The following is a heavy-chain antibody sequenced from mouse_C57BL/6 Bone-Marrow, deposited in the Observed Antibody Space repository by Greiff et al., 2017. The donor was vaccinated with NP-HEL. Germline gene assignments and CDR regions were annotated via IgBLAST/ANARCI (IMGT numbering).Heavy chain of an antibody. CDR2: IYPGSGST. D-gene: IGHD2-10*02. V-gene: IGHV1-55*01. CDR1: GYTFTSYW. Sequence: QVQLQQPGAELVKPGASVKMSCKASGYTFTSYWITWVKQRPGQGLEWIGDIYPGSGSTNYNEKFKSKATLTVDTSSSTAYMQLSSLTSEDSAVYYCARGVYDNYYFDDWGQGTTLTVSS. J-gene: IGHJ2*01. CDR3: ARGVYDNYYFDD.